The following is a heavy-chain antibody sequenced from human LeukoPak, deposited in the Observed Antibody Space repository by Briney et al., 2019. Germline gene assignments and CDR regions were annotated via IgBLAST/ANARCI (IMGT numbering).Heavy chain of an antibody. V-gene: IGHV4-30-4*01. D-gene: IGHD3-22*01. Sequence: WVRQAPGKGLEWIGYIYYSGSTYYNPSLKSRVTISVDTSKNQFSLKLSSVTAADTAVYYCARDSRYYYDSSGYDWFDPWGQGTLVTVSS. CDR3: ARDSRYYYDSSGYDWFDP. J-gene: IGHJ5*02. CDR2: IYYSGST.